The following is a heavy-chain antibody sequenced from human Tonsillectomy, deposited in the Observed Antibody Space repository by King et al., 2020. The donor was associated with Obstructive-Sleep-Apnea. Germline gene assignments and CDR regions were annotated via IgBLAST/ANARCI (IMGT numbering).Heavy chain of an antibody. CDR2: IYYSGST. Sequence: VQLQESGPGLVKPSQTLSLTCTVSSGSISSGVYYWSWIRQHPGKGLEWIGYIYYSGSTYYNPSLKSRLTISVDTSKNLFSLKLSSVTAADTAVYYCARYNSGYDSHPFDYWGKGTLVTVSS. CDR1: SGSISSGVYY. J-gene: IGHJ4*02. V-gene: IGHV4-31*03. CDR3: ARYNSGYDSHPFDY. D-gene: IGHD5-12*01.